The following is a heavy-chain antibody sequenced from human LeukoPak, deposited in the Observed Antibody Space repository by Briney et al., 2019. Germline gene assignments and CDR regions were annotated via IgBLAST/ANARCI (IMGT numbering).Heavy chain of an antibody. D-gene: IGHD6-19*01. CDR3: ARVYSSGWYQTGFDY. J-gene: IGHJ4*02. V-gene: IGHV3-7*01. CDR2: INQDGSAK. CDR1: EFTFSTYW. Sequence: GESLRLSCAASEFTFSTYWMSWVRQAPGKGLEWVANINQDGSAKYYVDSVKGRFTISRDNAKNSLYLQMNSLRVEDTAVYYCARVYSSGWYQTGFDYWGQGTLVTVSS.